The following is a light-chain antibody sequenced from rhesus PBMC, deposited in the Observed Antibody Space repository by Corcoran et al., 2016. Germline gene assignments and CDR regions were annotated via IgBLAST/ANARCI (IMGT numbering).Light chain of an antibody. V-gene: IGKV3-40*03. CDR3: QQYNDLLLT. J-gene: IGKJ4*01. CDR2: SAY. Sequence: EIVMTQSPATLSLSPGETATLSCRASESGGSYLAWYQQKPGQAPKLLVHSAYFRATGIPDRFSGSGSRTEVTLTISSLEPEDVGVYHCQQYNDLLLTFGGGTKVELK. CDR1: ESGGSY.